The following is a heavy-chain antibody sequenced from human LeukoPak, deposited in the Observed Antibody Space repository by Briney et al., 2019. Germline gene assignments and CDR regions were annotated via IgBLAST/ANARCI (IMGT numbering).Heavy chain of an antibody. CDR2: IWYDGSNK. V-gene: IGHV3-33*06. D-gene: IGHD2-21*02. J-gene: IGHJ4*02. CDR1: GFTFSSYG. Sequence: PGGSLRLSCAASGFTFSSYGMHWVRQAPGKGLEWVAVIWYDGSNKYYADSVKGRFTISRDNSKNTLYLQMNSLRAEDTAVYYCAKPVIGCGGDCYYFDYWGQGTLVTVSS. CDR3: AKPVIGCGGDCYYFDY.